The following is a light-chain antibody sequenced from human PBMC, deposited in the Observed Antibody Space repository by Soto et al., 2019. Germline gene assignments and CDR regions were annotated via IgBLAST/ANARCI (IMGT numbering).Light chain of an antibody. Sequence: QSALTQPRSVSGSPGQSVTISCTGTSSDVGSYNFVSWYQQHPGKAPKLVIYDVSERPSGVPDRFSGSKSGNTASLTISGLQPEAEADYLCCSYAGSYTFVFGGGTKLTVL. V-gene: IGLV2-11*01. CDR2: DVS. J-gene: IGLJ3*02. CDR3: CSYAGSYTFV. CDR1: SSDVGSYNF.